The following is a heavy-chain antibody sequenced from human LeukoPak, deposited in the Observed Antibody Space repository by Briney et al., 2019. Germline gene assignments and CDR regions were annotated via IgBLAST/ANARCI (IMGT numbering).Heavy chain of an antibody. D-gene: IGHD5-18*01. V-gene: IGHV5-51*01. CDR3: AGNYVDTAMVPTY. Sequence: PGESLKISCKGSGYSFTSYWIGWVRQMPGKGLKWMGIIYPGDSDTRYSPSFQGQVTISADKSISTAYLQWSSLKASDTAMYYCAGNYVDTAMVPTYWGQGTLVTVSS. CDR1: GYSFTSYW. CDR2: IYPGDSDT. J-gene: IGHJ4*02.